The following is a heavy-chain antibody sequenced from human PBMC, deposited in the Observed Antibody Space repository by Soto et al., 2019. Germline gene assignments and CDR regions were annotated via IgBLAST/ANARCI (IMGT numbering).Heavy chain of an antibody. J-gene: IGHJ6*02. D-gene: IGHD3-16*01. CDR1: GFTFSSYA. V-gene: IGHV3-23*01. Sequence: EVQLLEAGGGLVQPGGSLRLSCAASGFTFSSYAMSWVRQAPGKGLEWVSAISGSGDDTYYADSVKGRFTISRDNSENTLHLQMSSLRAEDTALYYCAKSQMSRYYYGMDVWGQGTTVTVSS. CDR3: AKSQMSRYYYGMDV. CDR2: ISGSGDDT.